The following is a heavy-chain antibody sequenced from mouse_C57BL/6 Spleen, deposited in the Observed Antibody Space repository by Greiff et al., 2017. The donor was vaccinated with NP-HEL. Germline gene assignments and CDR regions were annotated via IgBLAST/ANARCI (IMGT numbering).Heavy chain of an antibody. J-gene: IGHJ4*01. CDR2: IHPSDSDT. Sequence: VQLQQSGPELVKPGASVKIPCKASGYTFTDYNMHWVKQRHGQGLEWIGRIHPSDSDTNYNQKFKGKATLTVDKSSSTAYMQLSSLTSEDSAVYYCAISGDYYAMDYWGQGTSVTVSS. CDR1: GYTFTDYN. D-gene: IGHD3-1*01. V-gene: IGHV1-74*01. CDR3: AISGDYYAMDY.